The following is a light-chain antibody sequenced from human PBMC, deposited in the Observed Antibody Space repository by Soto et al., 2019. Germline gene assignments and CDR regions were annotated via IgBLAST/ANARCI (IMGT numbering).Light chain of an antibody. CDR1: HSVGSN. Sequence: EVFLTQSPATLSVSPGERATLSCRASHSVGSNLAWFRQKPGQAPRLLIYAASTRATGVPARFSGSGSGTDFSLTITSLQSEDSAVYYCQQYTNWPPITFGQGTRLEI. CDR3: QQYTNWPPIT. J-gene: IGKJ5*01. CDR2: AAS. V-gene: IGKV3-15*01.